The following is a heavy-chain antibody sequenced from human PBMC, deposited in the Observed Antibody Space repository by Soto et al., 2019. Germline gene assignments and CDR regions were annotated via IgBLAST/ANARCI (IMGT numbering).Heavy chain of an antibody. CDR3: AHSRYSRSSFDY. J-gene: IGHJ4*02. D-gene: IGHD6-6*01. V-gene: IGHV2-5*02. CDR2: IYWDDDK. CDR1: GFSLTSNDVV. Sequence: GSGPTLVNPTQTLTLTCTFSGFSLTSNDVVVGWIRQPPGKALEWLALIYWDDDKRYSPSLKSRLTITKDTSKNQVVLRMTNMDPVDTATYYCAHSRYSRSSFDYWGQGTLVTVSS.